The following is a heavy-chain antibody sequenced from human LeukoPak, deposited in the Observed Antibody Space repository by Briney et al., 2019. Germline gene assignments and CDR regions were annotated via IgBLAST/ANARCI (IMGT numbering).Heavy chain of an antibody. CDR3: ARARERGYCSVGTCYNSYFMDI. Sequence: VSVSLSCKASGYTFTSYYMHWVRQAPGQGLEWMGIINPSGGGTIYAQKFQGRVTMTRDTSTSTVYLELGSLRSEDTAVFYCARARERGYCSVGTCYNSYFMDIWGQGTMVTVSS. J-gene: IGHJ6*03. CDR2: INPSGGGT. CDR1: GYTFTSYY. V-gene: IGHV1-46*01. D-gene: IGHD2-15*01.